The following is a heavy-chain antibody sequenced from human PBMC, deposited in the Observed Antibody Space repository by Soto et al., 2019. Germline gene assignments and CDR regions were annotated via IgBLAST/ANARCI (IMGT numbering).Heavy chain of an antibody. V-gene: IGHV1-8*01. Sequence: GASVKVSCKASGYTFTNHEITWVRQAVGQGLEWMGWMSPKRGNTAYAQKFQGRLAMTRNTSISTAYLELGSLTSEDAGVYYCASGAYNWNDYAYWGQGTLVTVS. CDR2: MSPKRGNT. D-gene: IGHD1-20*01. J-gene: IGHJ4*02. CDR3: ASGAYNWNDYAY. CDR1: GYTFTNHE.